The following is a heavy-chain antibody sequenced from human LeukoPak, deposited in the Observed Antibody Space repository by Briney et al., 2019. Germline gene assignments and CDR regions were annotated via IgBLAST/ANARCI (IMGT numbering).Heavy chain of an antibody. Sequence: GRSLTLSCTSSGFTFGDYAMSWFRQAPGKGLEWVGFIRSKTYGGTTEYAASVKGRFTISRDDSRSITYLQMNSLKTEDTAVYYCTGARDRSWYEGLTFDYWGQGTLVTVSS. CDR2: IRSKTYGGTT. CDR1: GFTFGDYA. V-gene: IGHV3-49*03. D-gene: IGHD6-13*01. CDR3: TGARDRSWYEGLTFDY. J-gene: IGHJ4*02.